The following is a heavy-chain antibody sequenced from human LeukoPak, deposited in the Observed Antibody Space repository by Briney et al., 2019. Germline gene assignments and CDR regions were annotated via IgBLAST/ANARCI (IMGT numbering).Heavy chain of an antibody. CDR2: INPNSGGT. V-gene: IGHV1-2*02. CDR3: ARPLTTSGWYFDL. J-gene: IGHJ2*01. CDR1: GYTFTGFY. D-gene: IGHD1-14*01. Sequence: ASVKVSCKASGYTFTGFYIHWVRQASGQGLEWMGWINPNSGGTNYAQKFQDRVTMTRDTSISTAYMELSSLRSDDTAIYYCARPLTTSGWYFDLWGRGTLVTVSS.